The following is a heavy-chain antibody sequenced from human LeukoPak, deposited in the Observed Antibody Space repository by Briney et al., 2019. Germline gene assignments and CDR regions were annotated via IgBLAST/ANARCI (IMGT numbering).Heavy chain of an antibody. J-gene: IGHJ6*03. CDR1: GGSISSSSYY. D-gene: IGHD3-16*02. CDR2: IYYSGST. Sequence: SETLSLTCTVSGGSISSSSYYWGWIRQPPGKGLEWIGSIYYSGSTYYTPSLKSRVTISVDTSKNQFSLKLSSVTAADTAVYYCARLPNDYDYVWGSYRYTSYYMDVWGKGTTVTVSS. V-gene: IGHV4-39*01. CDR3: ARLPNDYDYVWGSYRYTSYYMDV.